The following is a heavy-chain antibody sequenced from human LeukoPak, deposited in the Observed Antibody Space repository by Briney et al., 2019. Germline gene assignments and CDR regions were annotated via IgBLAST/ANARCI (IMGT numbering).Heavy chain of an antibody. CDR1: GGSISSYY. CDR3: ERDLLNYDILTGYYYYYGMDV. D-gene: IGHD3-9*01. CDR2: IYYSGST. J-gene: IGHJ6*02. V-gene: IGHV4-59*01. Sequence: PSETLSLTCTVSGGSISSYYWSWIRQPPGKGLEWIGYIYYSGSTNYNPSLKSRVTISVDTSKNQFSLKLSSVTAADTAVYYCERDLLNYDILTGYYYYYGMDVWGQGTTVTVSS.